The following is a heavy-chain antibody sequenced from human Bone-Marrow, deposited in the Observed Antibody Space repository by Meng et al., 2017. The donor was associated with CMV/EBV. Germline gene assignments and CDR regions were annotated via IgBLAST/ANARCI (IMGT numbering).Heavy chain of an antibody. CDR1: GYTFTSYY. CDR3: ARSGGDYGSGNYGMDV. Sequence: ASVKVSCKASGYTFTSYYMHWVRQAPGQGLEWMGIINPSGGSTSYAQKFQGRVTMTRDTSTSTVYMELSSLRSEDTAVYYCARSGGDYGSGNYGMDVWGQGTTVTGYS. V-gene: IGHV1-46*01. CDR2: INPSGGST. D-gene: IGHD3-10*01. J-gene: IGHJ6*01.